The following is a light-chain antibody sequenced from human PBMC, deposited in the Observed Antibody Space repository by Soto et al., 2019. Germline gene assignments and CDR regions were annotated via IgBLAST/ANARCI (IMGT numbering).Light chain of an antibody. CDR1: QSVRNNN. Sequence: IVFSRSPGPLSLSPGERASLSCRGLQSVRNNNLNWYQQKAGQAPRLLIYGASIRATGIPDRFSGSGSGTDFTLTISRLEPEDFALYFCQQYGSSAPITFGQGTRLEIK. J-gene: IGKJ5*01. CDR3: QQYGSSAPIT. CDR2: GAS. V-gene: IGKV3-20*01.